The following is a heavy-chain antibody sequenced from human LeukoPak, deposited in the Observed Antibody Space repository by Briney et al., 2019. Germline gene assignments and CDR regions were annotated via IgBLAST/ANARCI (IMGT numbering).Heavy chain of an antibody. CDR3: AKTRDGYNYE. CDR1: GGSISSYY. V-gene: IGHV4-59*01. J-gene: IGHJ4*02. D-gene: IGHD5-24*01. CDR2: IYYSGST. Sequence: SETLSLTCSVSGGSISSYYWSWIRQPPGKGLEWIGYIYYSGSTNYNPSLKSRVTISVDTSKNQFSLKLGSVTAADTAVYYCAKTRDGYNYEWGQGTLVTVSS.